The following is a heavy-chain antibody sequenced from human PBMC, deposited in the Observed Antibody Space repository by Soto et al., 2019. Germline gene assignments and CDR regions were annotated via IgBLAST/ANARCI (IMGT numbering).Heavy chain of an antibody. Sequence: QVQLVESGGGVVQPGRSLRLSCAASGFTFSSYGMHWVRQAPGKGLEWGAVVSYDGSNKYYADSLKGRFTISRDNSNNTLYLQMNSLRAEDTAAYYCATYHGSGSYGAFDIWGQGTMVTVSS. V-gene: IGHV3-30*03. J-gene: IGHJ3*02. D-gene: IGHD3-10*01. CDR3: ATYHGSGSYGAFDI. CDR1: GFTFSSYG. CDR2: VSYDGSNK.